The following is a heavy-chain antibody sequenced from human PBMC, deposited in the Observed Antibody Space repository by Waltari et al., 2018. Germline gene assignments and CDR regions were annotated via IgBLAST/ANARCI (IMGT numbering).Heavy chain of an antibody. Sequence: QVQLVQSGAEVKKPGSSVKVSCKAAGGTFSSYAISWVRQAPGQGLEWMGRIVPFCGTANYAHKVQGRVTIPADKSTSTAVMARSSLRSEDTAVYYCARDGWAVAGTIEDYWGQGTLVTVSS. J-gene: IGHJ4*02. CDR1: GGTFSSYA. CDR2: IVPFCGTA. D-gene: IGHD6-19*01. V-gene: IGHV1-69*08. CDR3: ARDGWAVAGTIEDY.